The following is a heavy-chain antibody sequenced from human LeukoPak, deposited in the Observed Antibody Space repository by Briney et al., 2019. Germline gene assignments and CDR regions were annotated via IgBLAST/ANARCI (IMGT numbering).Heavy chain of an antibody. J-gene: IGHJ4*02. CDR2: ISAYNGNT. V-gene: IGHV1-18*04. CDR1: GYTFTSYY. CDR3: ARDLGQWLAFDY. Sequence: ASVKVSCKASGYTFTSYYMHWVRQAPGQGLEWMGWISAYNGNTNYAQKLQGRVTMTTDTSTSTAYMELRSLRSDDTAVYYCARDLGQWLAFDYWGQGTLVTVSS. D-gene: IGHD6-19*01.